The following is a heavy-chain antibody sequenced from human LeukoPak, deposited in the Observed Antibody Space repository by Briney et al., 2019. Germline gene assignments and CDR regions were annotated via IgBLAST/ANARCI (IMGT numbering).Heavy chain of an antibody. CDR2: IKQDGSEK. CDR1: GFTFSSYW. J-gene: IGHJ6*03. Sequence: GGSLRLSCAASGFTFSSYWMSWVRQAPGKGLEWVANIKQDGSEKYYVDSVKGRFTISRDNAKNSLYLQMNSLRAEDTAVYYCARGLYAAGKPYYYYYYMDVWGKGTTVTVSS. V-gene: IGHV3-7*01. CDR3: ARGLYAAGKPYYYYYYMDV. D-gene: IGHD6-13*01.